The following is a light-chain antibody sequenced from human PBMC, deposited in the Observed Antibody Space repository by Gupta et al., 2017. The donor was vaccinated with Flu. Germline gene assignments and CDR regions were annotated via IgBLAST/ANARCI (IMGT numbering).Light chain of an antibody. J-gene: IGKJ2*01. Sequence: GTLSLSPGERATLSCRASQTISNNYLAWYQQKPGLTPRLLIYGASTRATGIPDRFSGSGSGTDFTLTIYRLEPEDLAVYYCQQYNRSPYTFGQGTKLEIK. V-gene: IGKV3-20*01. CDR3: QQYNRSPYT. CDR1: QTISNNY. CDR2: GAS.